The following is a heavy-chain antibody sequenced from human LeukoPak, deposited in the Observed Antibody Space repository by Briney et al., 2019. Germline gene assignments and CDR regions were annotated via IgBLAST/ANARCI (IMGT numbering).Heavy chain of an antibody. CDR2: INHSGST. CDR3: ARLPPQYVFFDF. CDR1: GGSFSGYY. Sequence: PSETLSLTCAVYGGSFSGYYWSWIRQPPGKGLEWIGEINHSGSTNYDPSLKSRVTISVDTSKNQFSLRLSSVTAADTAVYYCARLPPQYVFFDFWGQGTLVTVSS. V-gene: IGHV4-34*01. J-gene: IGHJ4*02. D-gene: IGHD4-11*01.